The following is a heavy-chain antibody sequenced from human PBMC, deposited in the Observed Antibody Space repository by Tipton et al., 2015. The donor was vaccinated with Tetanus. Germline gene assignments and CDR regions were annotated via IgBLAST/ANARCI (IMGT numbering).Heavy chain of an antibody. CDR3: ARAKRGHAFDI. V-gene: IGHV4-34*01. CDR1: GGSISSSY. J-gene: IGHJ3*02. Sequence: TLSLTCTVSGGSISSSYWSWIRQPPGKGLEWIGEINHSGSTNYNPSLKSRVTISVDTPKNQFSLKLSSVTAADTAVYYCARAKRGHAFDIWGQGTMVTVSS. D-gene: IGHD3-16*01. CDR2: INHSGST.